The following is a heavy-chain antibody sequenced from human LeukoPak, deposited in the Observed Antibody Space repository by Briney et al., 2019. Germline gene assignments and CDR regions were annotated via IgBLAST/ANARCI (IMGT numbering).Heavy chain of an antibody. D-gene: IGHD6-19*01. CDR1: GFIFGDYA. J-gene: IGHJ4*02. CDR3: TRSAGYGSGWYHDY. CDR2: IRSKPYGGTT. V-gene: IGHV3-49*04. Sequence: GGSLRLSCTASGFIFGDYAMSWVRQAPGKGLEWVGFIRSKPYGGTTEYAASVKGRFSISRDDSKSIAYLQMNSLKTEDTAVYSCTRSAGYGSGWYHDYWGQGTLVTVSS.